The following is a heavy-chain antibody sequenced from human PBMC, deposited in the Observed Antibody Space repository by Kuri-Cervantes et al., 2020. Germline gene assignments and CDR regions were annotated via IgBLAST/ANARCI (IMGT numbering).Heavy chain of an antibody. Sequence: GGSLRLSCAASGFTFSGSNMNWVRQAPGEGLEWVSSISSSSSYIYYADSVKGRFTISRDNAKNSLYLQMNSLRAEDTAVYYCARDHAYYDFWSGPLGYYYYYMDVWGKGTTVTVSS. V-gene: IGHV3-21*01. J-gene: IGHJ6*03. CDR1: GFTFSGSN. D-gene: IGHD3-3*01. CDR2: ISSSSSYI. CDR3: ARDHAYYDFWSGPLGYYYYYMDV.